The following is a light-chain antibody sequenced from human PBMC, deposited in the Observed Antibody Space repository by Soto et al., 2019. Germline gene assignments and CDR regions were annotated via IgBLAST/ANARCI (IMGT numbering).Light chain of an antibody. CDR2: DAS. Sequence: EIVMTQSPATLSLSPGERGTLSCRASQSVSSYLAWYQQKPGQAPRLLIYDASNRATGIPARFSGSGSGTDFTLTISSLEPEDSAVYYCQQHSNWPLTFGGGTKVDIK. V-gene: IGKV3-11*01. CDR3: QQHSNWPLT. J-gene: IGKJ4*01. CDR1: QSVSSY.